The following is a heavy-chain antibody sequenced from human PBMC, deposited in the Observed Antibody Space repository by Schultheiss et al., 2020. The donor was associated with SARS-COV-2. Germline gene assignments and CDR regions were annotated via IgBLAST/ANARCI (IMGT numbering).Heavy chain of an antibody. CDR2: ISSSGSFI. Sequence: GGSLRLSCAASGFTFSSYTMNWVRQAPGKGLEWVSSISSSGSFIYYADSVKGRFTISRDNAKNSLYLQMNSLRAEDTAVYYCAREYYGVDVWGQGTTVTVSS. CDR3: AREYYGVDV. J-gene: IGHJ6*02. V-gene: IGHV3-21*01. CDR1: GFTFSSYT.